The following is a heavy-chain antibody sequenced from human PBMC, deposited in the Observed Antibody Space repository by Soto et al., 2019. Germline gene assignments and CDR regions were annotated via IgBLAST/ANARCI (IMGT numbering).Heavy chain of an antibody. Sequence: QVQLVQSGAEVKKPGASVKVSCKASGYRFNTYGISWVRQAPGQGLEWMGWISAKNDNVKYAQNFQGRVTMTTDTSTNTGYMELRSLRSDDTAVYYCAREYCSGGSCYGTDYWGQGTLVTVSS. CDR3: AREYCSGGSCYGTDY. V-gene: IGHV1-18*01. D-gene: IGHD2-15*01. CDR1: GYRFNTYG. J-gene: IGHJ4*02. CDR2: ISAKNDNV.